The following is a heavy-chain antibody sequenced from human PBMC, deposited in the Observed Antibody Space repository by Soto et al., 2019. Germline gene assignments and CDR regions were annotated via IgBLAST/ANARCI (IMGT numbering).Heavy chain of an antibody. V-gene: IGHV1-18*01. CDR2: ISAYNGNT. J-gene: IGHJ5*02. CDR3: ARSEYSSGWYGPHWFDP. CDR1: GYTFTSYG. D-gene: IGHD6-19*01. Sequence: QVQLVQSGAEVKKPGASVKVSCKASGYTFTSYGISWVRQAPGQGLEWMGWISAYNGNTNYAQKLQGRVTMTTDTTTSTAYMELRSLRSDDTAVYYCARSEYSSGWYGPHWFDPWGQGTLVTVSS.